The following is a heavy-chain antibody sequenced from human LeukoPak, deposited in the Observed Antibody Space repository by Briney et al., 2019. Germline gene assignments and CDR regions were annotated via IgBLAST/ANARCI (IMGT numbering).Heavy chain of an antibody. Sequence: GGSLRLSCAASGFTFSSYSMNWVRQAPGKGLEWVAVIWYDGSNKYYADSVKGRFTISRDNSKNTLYLQMNSLRAEDTAVYYCAREGYGDYYFDYWGQGTLVTVSS. CDR3: AREGYGDYYFDY. D-gene: IGHD4-17*01. CDR1: GFTFSSYS. CDR2: IWYDGSNK. V-gene: IGHV3-33*08. J-gene: IGHJ4*02.